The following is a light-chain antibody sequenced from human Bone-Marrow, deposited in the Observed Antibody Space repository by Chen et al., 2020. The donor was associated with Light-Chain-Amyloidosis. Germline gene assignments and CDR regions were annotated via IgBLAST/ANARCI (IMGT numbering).Light chain of an antibody. Sequence: QSARTQPASVSGSPGQSITIPRSGTSSDVGSYYLVSWYQQHPGNAPKFMIYEVNKRPSGVSNRFSGSKSGNTASLTISGLQAEDEADYYCCSYAGSSTLVFGGGTKVTVL. CDR2: EVN. J-gene: IGLJ3*02. V-gene: IGLV2-23*02. CDR1: SSDVGSYYL. CDR3: CSYAGSSTLV.